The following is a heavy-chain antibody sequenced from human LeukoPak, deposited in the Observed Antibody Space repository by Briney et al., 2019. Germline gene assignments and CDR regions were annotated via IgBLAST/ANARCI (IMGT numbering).Heavy chain of an antibody. J-gene: IGHJ3*02. CDR2: INPNSGGT. CDR3: ARDSGRFRGYYYDSSGYFPLDI. V-gene: IGHV1-2*02. Sequence: GASVKVSCKASGYTFTGYYMHWVRQAPGQGLEWMGWINPNSGGTNYAQKFQGRVTMTRDTSISTAYMELSRLRSDDTAVYYCARDSGRFRGYYYDSSGYFPLDIWGQGTMVTVSS. D-gene: IGHD3-22*01. CDR1: GYTFTGYY.